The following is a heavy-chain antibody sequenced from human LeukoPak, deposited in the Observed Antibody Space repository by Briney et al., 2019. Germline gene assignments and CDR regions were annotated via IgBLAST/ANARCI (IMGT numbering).Heavy chain of an antibody. D-gene: IGHD6-13*01. Sequence: GGSLRLSCAASGFTFSNACMSWVRRAPGKGLEWVGRIKSKTDGETTDYAAPMKGRFTISRDDSKNTLYLQMNSLKTEDTAVYYCTAEGIIMSSSWGPDYWGQGTLVTVSS. CDR2: IKSKTDGETT. J-gene: IGHJ4*02. CDR1: GFTFSNAC. CDR3: TAEGIIMSSSWGPDY. V-gene: IGHV3-15*01.